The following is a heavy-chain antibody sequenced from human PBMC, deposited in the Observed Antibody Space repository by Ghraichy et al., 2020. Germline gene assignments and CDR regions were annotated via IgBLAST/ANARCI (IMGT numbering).Heavy chain of an antibody. CDR2: INWNGGSL. D-gene: IGHD6-13*01. Sequence: GGSLRLSCEASGFTLDEYGMSWVRQAPGKGLEWVSCINWNGGSLGYADSVKGRVDISRDNAKNSLYLVLNSLRVEDTALYYCVRNRFVKGIEASGAFDVWGQGTLVTVSS. CDR3: VRNRFVKGIEASGAFDV. J-gene: IGHJ3*01. CDR1: GFTLDEYG. V-gene: IGHV3-20*04.